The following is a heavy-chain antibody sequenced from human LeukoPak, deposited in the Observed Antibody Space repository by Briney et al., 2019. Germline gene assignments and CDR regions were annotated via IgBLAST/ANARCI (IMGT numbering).Heavy chain of an antibody. D-gene: IGHD6-13*01. CDR2: IYYGGST. CDR3: ARTEQQLVAPYYYYGMDV. V-gene: IGHV4-59*01. CDR1: GGSISSYY. J-gene: IGHJ6*02. Sequence: SETLSLTCTVSGGSISSYYWSWIRQPPGKGLEWIGYIYYGGSTNYNPSLKSRVTISVDTSKNQFSLKLSSVTAADTAVYYCARTEQQLVAPYYYYGMDVWGQGTTVTVSS.